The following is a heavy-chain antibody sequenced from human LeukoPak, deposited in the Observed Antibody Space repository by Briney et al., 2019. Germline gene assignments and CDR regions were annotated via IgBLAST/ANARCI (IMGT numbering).Heavy chain of an antibody. V-gene: IGHV4-59*01. CDR2: IYYSGST. CDR3: ARDRGYEAFDY. CDR1: GGSFSGYY. J-gene: IGHJ4*02. Sequence: SETLSLTCAVYGGSFSGYYWSWIRQPPGKGLEWIGYIYYSGSTNYNPSLKSRVTISVDTSKNQFSLKLSSVTAADTAVYYCARDRGYEAFDYWGQGTLVTVSS. D-gene: IGHD5-12*01.